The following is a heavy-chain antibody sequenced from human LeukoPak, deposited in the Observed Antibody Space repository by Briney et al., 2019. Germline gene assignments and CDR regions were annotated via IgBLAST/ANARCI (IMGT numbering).Heavy chain of an antibody. V-gene: IGHV5-51*01. J-gene: IGHJ3*02. Sequence: GESLKISCKGSGYGFTSYWIGWVRPMPGKGREWMGIIYPGDSDTRYSPSFQGQVTISADKSISTAYLQWSSLKASDTAMYYCARQDCSGGSCYLDAFDIWGQGTMVTVSS. CDR1: GYGFTSYW. D-gene: IGHD2-15*01. CDR3: ARQDCSGGSCYLDAFDI. CDR2: IYPGDSDT.